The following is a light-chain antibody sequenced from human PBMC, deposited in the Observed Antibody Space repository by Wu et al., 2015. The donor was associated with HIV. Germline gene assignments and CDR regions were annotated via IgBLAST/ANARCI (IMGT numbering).Light chain of an antibody. CDR2: DAS. V-gene: IGKV3-11*01. CDR1: QSISNY. Sequence: EIVLTQSPATLSLSPGERATLSCRASQSISNYLAWYQQKPGRAPRLLIYDASNRATGIPARFSGSGSGTDFTLTISSLEPGDFAVYYCQLRHNWPPLFTFGPGTTVGYQT. CDR3: QLRHNWPPLFT. J-gene: IGKJ3*01.